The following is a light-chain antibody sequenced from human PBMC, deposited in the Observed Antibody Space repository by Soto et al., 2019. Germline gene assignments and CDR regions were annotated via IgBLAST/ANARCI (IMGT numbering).Light chain of an antibody. J-gene: IGKJ5*01. CDR3: QQYNNWPPIT. Sequence: EIVLTQSPATLSLSPGERATLSCRTSHSVNSHVAWYQQKPGQAPRLLLYGASTRATGIPVRFSGSGFGTEFTLTISSLQSEDFAVYYCQQYNNWPPITFGQGTRLEIK. V-gene: IGKV3-15*01. CDR2: GAS. CDR1: HSVNSH.